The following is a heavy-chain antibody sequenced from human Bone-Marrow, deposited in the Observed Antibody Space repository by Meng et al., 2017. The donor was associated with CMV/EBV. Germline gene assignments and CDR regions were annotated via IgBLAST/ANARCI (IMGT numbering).Heavy chain of an antibody. D-gene: IGHD1-1*01. V-gene: IGHV1-69*04. Sequence: SVKVSCKASGYTFTNYDFTCVRQAPGQGLEWMGRIIPILGIANYAQKFQGRVTITADKSTSTAYMELSSLRSEDTAVYYCARRYNWNDRFDPWGQGTLVTVSS. J-gene: IGHJ5*02. CDR3: ARRYNWNDRFDP. CDR2: IIPILGIA. CDR1: GYTFTNYD.